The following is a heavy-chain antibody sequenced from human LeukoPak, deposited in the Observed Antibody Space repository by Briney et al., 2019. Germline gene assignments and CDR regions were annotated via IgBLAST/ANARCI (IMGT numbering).Heavy chain of an antibody. CDR2: TSANGGST. V-gene: IGHV3-23*01. Sequence: GGSLRLSCAASGFIFSNNAMTWVRQAPGKGLEWVSTTSANGGSTYHADSVKGRFTISRDNSENTLYLQMNSLRVEDTATYYCVKESGRTGYNTKGEFQCWGQGTQVTVSS. CDR3: VKESGRTGYNTKGEFQC. D-gene: IGHD5-18*01. CDR1: GFIFSNNA. J-gene: IGHJ4*02.